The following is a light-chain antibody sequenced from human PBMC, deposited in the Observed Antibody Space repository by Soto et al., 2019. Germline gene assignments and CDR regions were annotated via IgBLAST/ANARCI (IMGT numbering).Light chain of an antibody. CDR2: RNN. V-gene: IGLV1-47*01. CDR1: SSDIGSNA. J-gene: IGLJ1*01. CDR3: AAWNDGLSGFV. Sequence: QSVLTQPPSTSRTPGQRVTISCSGSSSDIGSNAVYWYQQLPGTAPKLLIYRNNQRPSGVPDRLSGTKSGTSASLAISGLRSEDEADYYCAAWNDGLSGFVFGTGTKVTVL.